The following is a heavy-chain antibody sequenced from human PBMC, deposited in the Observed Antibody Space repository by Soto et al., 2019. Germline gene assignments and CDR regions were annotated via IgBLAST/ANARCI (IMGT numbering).Heavy chain of an antibody. Sequence: ASVKVSCKASGYTFTSYAMHWVRQAPGQRLEWMGWINAGNGNTKYSQKFQGRVTITRDTSASTAYMELSSLRSEDTAVYYCARDSEYSSSWYGLGHFDYWGQGTLVTVSS. CDR2: INAGNGNT. V-gene: IGHV1-3*01. J-gene: IGHJ4*02. CDR1: GYTFTSYA. CDR3: ARDSEYSSSWYGLGHFDY. D-gene: IGHD6-13*01.